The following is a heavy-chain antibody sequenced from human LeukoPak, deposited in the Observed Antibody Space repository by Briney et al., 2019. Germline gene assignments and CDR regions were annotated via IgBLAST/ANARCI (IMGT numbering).Heavy chain of an antibody. CDR2: IHSSEGT. V-gene: IGHV4-4*09. Sequence: SETLSLTCTVCGGSLIGYYWGWIRQPAGKGLECIGYIHSSEGTAHNASLKSRLTILLDTSKNQFSLTLGSVTAADTALYYCASHVYGEGMVVGGKGTTVTVPS. CDR3: ASHVYGEGMVV. D-gene: IGHD4-17*01. CDR1: GGSLIGYY. J-gene: IGHJ6*04.